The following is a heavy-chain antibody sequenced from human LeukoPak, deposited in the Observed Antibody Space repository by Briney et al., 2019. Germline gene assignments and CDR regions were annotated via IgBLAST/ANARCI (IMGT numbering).Heavy chain of an antibody. J-gene: IGHJ4*02. CDR1: GFTFSSYA. V-gene: IGHV3-30*04. CDR2: TSNDGINK. CDR3: ARDKVSTKGYSSGWSFDY. D-gene: IGHD6-19*01. Sequence: GGSLRLSCAASGFTFSSYAMHWVRQAPGKGLEWVAVTSNDGINKYYSDSVKGRLTMSRDNSKNTLYLQMDSLRAEDTAVYCCARDKVSTKGYSSGWSFDYWGQGTLVTVSS.